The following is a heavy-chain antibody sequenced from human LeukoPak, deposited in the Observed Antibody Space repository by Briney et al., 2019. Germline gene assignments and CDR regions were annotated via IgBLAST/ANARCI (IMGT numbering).Heavy chain of an antibody. CDR1: GYTFTGYY. Sequence: ASVNVSCKASGYTFTGYYMHWVRQAPGQGLEWMGWINPNSGGTNYAQKFQGWVTMTRDTSISTAYMELSRLRSDDTAVYYCARDMVRGVTFRKGVNYGMDVWGQGTTVTVSS. V-gene: IGHV1-2*04. J-gene: IGHJ6*02. CDR2: INPNSGGT. D-gene: IGHD3-10*01. CDR3: ARDMVRGVTFRKGVNYGMDV.